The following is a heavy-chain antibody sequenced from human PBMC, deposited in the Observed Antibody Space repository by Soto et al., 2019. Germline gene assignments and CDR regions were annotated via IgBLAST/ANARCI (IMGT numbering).Heavy chain of an antibody. CDR2: MNPNTGNT. CDR1: GYTFTNYD. V-gene: IGHV1-8*01. J-gene: IGHJ6*02. CDR3: ARGYDDYYGVDV. Sequence: ASVKVSCKASGYTFTNYDINWVRQATGQGLEYMGWMNPNTGNTGYAQKFQGRVTMTRDTSTSTAYMELSSLRSEDTAVYFCARGYDDYYGVDVWGQGTTVTVSS.